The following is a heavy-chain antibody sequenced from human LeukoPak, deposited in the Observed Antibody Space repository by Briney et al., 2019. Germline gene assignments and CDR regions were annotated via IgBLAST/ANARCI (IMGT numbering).Heavy chain of an antibody. J-gene: IGHJ4*02. D-gene: IGHD2/OR15-2a*01. CDR1: GFTFSSYS. V-gene: IGHV3-48*02. CDR3: ARAGPFFLDN. Sequence: GGSLRLSCAASGFTFSSYSMNWVRQAPGKGLEWVSYISSSSSVIYYADSVKDRFTISRDNSKNTLYLQMNSLRDEDTAIYYCARAGPFFLDNWGQGAQVTVSP. CDR2: ISSSSSVI.